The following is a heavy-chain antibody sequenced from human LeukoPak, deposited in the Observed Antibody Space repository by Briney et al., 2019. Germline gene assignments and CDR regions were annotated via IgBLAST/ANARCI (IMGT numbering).Heavy chain of an antibody. CDR1: GYTFTGYY. Sequence: ASVKVSCKASGYTFTGYYMHWVRQAPGQGLEWMGWINPNSGGTNYAQKFQGRATMTRDTSISTAYMELSRLRSDDTAVYYCARAGEQQLVYAEYFQHWGQGTLVTVSS. D-gene: IGHD6-13*01. CDR3: ARAGEQQLVYAEYFQH. V-gene: IGHV1-2*02. J-gene: IGHJ1*01. CDR2: INPNSGGT.